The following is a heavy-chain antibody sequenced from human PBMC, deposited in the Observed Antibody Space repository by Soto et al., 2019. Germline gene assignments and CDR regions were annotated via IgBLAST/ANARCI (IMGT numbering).Heavy chain of an antibody. CDR1: GYTFTSYG. CDR2: ISAYNGDT. D-gene: IGHD2-15*01. V-gene: IGHV1-18*01. CDR3: ASSGRYCSGGSCYPQLDY. J-gene: IGHJ4*02. Sequence: ASVKVSCKASGYTFTSYGITWVRQAPGQGLEWMGWISAYNGDTNYAQKFQGRVTITRDTSASTAYMELRSLRSDDTAVYYCASSGRYCSGGSCYPQLDYWGQGTLVTVSS.